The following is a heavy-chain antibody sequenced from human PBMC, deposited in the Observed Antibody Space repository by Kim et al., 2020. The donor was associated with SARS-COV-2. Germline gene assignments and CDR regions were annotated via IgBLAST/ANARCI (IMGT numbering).Heavy chain of an antibody. CDR2: IYYSGST. CDR3: AGYSSGYYYYFDY. D-gene: IGHD3-22*01. CDR1: GGSINSSSYY. Sequence: SETLSLTCTVSGGSINSSSYYWGWIRQPPGKGLEWIGSIYYSGSTYYNPSLKSRVTISVDRSKKQFSLKLSSVTAADTAVYYCAGYSSGYYYYFDYWGQGALVTVSS. V-gene: IGHV4-39*01. J-gene: IGHJ4*02.